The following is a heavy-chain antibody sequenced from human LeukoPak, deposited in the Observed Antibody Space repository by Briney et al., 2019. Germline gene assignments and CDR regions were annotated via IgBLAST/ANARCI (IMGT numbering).Heavy chain of an antibody. CDR3: AHQPLMVRGVKYYYYMDV. J-gene: IGHJ6*03. CDR2: IYWDDDK. V-gene: IGHV2-5*02. Sequence: SGPTLVSPTQTLTLTCTFSGFSLSTSGVGVGWIRQPPGKALEWLALIYWDDDKRYSPSLKSRLTITKDTSKNQVVLTMTNMDPVDTATYYCAHQPLMVRGVKYYYYMDVWGKGTTVTVSS. D-gene: IGHD3-10*01. CDR1: GFSLSTSGVG.